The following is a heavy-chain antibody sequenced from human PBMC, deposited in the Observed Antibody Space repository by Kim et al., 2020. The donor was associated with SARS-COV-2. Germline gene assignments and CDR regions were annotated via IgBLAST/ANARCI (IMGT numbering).Heavy chain of an antibody. Sequence: ASVKVSCKASGYTFTSYYMHWVRQAPGQGLEWMGIINPSGGSTSYAQKFQGRVTMTRDTSTSTVYMELSSLRSEDTAVYYCARGNSSIAARPMPTRYYYYYYGMDVWGQGTTVTVSS. D-gene: IGHD6-6*01. CDR1: GYTFTSYY. CDR3: ARGNSSIAARPMPTRYYYYYYGMDV. V-gene: IGHV1-46*01. CDR2: INPSGGST. J-gene: IGHJ6*02.